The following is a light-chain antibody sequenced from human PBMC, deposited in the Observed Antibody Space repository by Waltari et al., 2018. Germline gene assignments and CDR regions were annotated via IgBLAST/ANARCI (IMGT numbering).Light chain of an antibody. V-gene: IGLV2-23*02. CDR1: SSAVGANNF. J-gene: IGLJ2*01. CDR2: EVT. Sequence: QSALTQPASVSGSPGQSIAISCIGTSSAVGANNFPSWYQQHPGRAPKLMIHEVTKRPSGVSTRFAGSKSGNTASLTISGLQAEDEADYYCCSYTSIGPVLIGGGTKVTVL. CDR3: CSYTSIGPVL.